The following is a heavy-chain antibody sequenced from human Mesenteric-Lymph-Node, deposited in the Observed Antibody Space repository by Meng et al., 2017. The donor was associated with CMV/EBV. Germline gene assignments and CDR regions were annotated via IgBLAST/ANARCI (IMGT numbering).Heavy chain of an antibody. D-gene: IGHD3-10*01. CDR3: ARDVWFGELWVPPGYV. CDR1: GGSISSSSYY. J-gene: IGHJ6*02. V-gene: IGHV3-7*01. CDR2: IKQDGSEK. Sequence: ETLSLTCTVSGGSISSSSYYWGWIRQPPGKGLEWVANIKQDGSEKYYVDSVKGRFTISRDNIYNSLYLQMDSLRAEDTAVYYCARDVWFGELWVPPGYVWGQGTTVTVSS.